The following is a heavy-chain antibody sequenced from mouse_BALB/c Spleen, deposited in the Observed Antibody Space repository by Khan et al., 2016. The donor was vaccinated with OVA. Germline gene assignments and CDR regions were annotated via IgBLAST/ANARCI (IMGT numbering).Heavy chain of an antibody. CDR1: GYTFINYW. Sequence: QVRLQQSGAELAKPGASVKMSCKASGYTFINYWILWIKQRPGQGLEWIGYINPSTGYTEYNQNFKDKATLTADISSSTAYMQLSSLTSEDSAVYYCARRGLRWDLDYWGQGTTLTVSS. CDR2: INPSTGYT. V-gene: IGHV1-7*01. D-gene: IGHD1-1*01. J-gene: IGHJ2*01. CDR3: ARRGLRWDLDY.